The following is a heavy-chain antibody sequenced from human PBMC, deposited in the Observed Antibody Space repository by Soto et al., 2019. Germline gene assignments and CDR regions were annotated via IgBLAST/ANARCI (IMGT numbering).Heavy chain of an antibody. Sequence: GGSLRLSCAASGFTFSSYGMHWVRQAPGKGLEWVAVISYDGSNKYYADSVKGRFTISRDNSKNTLYLQMNSLRAEDTAVYYCAKVHDFWSGYSHYGMDVWGQGTTATVS. CDR3: AKVHDFWSGYSHYGMDV. J-gene: IGHJ6*02. CDR1: GFTFSSYG. D-gene: IGHD3-3*01. CDR2: ISYDGSNK. V-gene: IGHV3-30*18.